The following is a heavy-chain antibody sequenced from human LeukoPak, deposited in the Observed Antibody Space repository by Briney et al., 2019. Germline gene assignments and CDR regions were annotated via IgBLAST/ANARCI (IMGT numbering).Heavy chain of an antibody. CDR3: ASTADYYDSSGY. J-gene: IGHJ4*02. D-gene: IGHD3-22*01. V-gene: IGHV1-2*02. CDR2: VNPNSGDT. Sequence: ASVKVSCKASGYTFTGYYLHWVRQAPGQGLEWMGCVNPNSGDTNYAQKFQGSVTMTRDTSISTVYMELSRLRSDDTAVYYCASTADYYDSSGYWGQGTLVTVSS. CDR1: GYTFTGYY.